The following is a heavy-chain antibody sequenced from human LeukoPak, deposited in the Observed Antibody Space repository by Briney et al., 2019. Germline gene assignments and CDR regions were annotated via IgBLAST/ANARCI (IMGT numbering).Heavy chain of an antibody. J-gene: IGHJ4*02. CDR1: GFIFSSYN. CDR3: ARDYYDSSGYYHVGYFDY. CDR2: ISSSTSY. V-gene: IGHV3-21*01. Sequence: PGGSLRLSCAASGFIFSSYNMNWVRQAPGKGLEWVSSISSSTSYYADSVKGRFTISRDNAKNSLYLQMNSLRAEDTAVYYCARDYYDSSGYYHVGYFDYWGQGTLVTVSS. D-gene: IGHD3-22*01.